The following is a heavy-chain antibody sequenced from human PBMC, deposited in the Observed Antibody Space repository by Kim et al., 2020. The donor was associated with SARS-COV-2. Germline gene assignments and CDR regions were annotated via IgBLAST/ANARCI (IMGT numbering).Heavy chain of an antibody. Sequence: SVKVSCKVSGGSFRSYGLHWVRQAPGHGLEWVGRTIPLLDSIDYAQRFQGRVTITADESTATAYLEMRSLTFEDTAIYYCATTRDRDSSSYGMDGWGRG. CDR2: TIPLLDSI. CDR3: ATTRDRDSSSYGMDG. V-gene: IGHV1-69*11. D-gene: IGHD1-1*01. CDR1: GGSFRSYG. J-gene: IGHJ6*02.